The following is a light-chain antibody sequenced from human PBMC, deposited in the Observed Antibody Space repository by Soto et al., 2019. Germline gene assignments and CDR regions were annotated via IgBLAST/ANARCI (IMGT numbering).Light chain of an antibody. Sequence: EIVLTQSPGTLSLSPGERATLSCRASQSVSSVYLAWYQQKPGQAPRLLIYGASSRATGIPDRFSGSGSGTDFTLPISGLDPEDSAVYYCQQYGSSLFTFGPGTKVDIK. CDR3: QQYGSSLFT. J-gene: IGKJ3*01. V-gene: IGKV3-20*01. CDR2: GAS. CDR1: QSVSSVY.